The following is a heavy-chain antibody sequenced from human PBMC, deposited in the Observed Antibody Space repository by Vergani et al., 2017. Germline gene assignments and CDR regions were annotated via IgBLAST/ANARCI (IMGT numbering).Heavy chain of an antibody. J-gene: IGHJ4*02. Sequence: EVQVVQSGGGLVKPGGSLRLSCETSGFIFSDYNLNWVRQAPGSGLEWVASISGRSSYVNYVVSVKGRFTISRDNAKNSLFLQMNSLRAEDTAVYYCVREETFYVSVSDYLAGYFDHWGQGALVTVSS. CDR2: ISGRSSYV. V-gene: IGHV3-21*02. CDR3: VREETFYVSVSDYLAGYFDH. D-gene: IGHD3-10*01. CDR1: GFIFSDYN.